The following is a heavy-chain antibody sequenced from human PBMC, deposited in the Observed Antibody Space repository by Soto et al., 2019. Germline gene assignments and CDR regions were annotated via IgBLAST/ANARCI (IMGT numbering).Heavy chain of an antibody. J-gene: IGHJ6*02. CDR1: GGTFSSYT. CDR2: IIPILGIA. CDR3: ARLGGYCSGTSTSCYGFYGMDV. V-gene: IGHV1-69*02. D-gene: IGHD2-2*01. Sequence: ASVKVSCKASGGTFSSYTISWVRQAPGQGLEWMGRIIPILGIANYAQKFQGRVTITADKSTSTAYMELSSLRSEDTAVYYCARLGGYCSGTSTSCYGFYGMDVWGQGTTVTVSS.